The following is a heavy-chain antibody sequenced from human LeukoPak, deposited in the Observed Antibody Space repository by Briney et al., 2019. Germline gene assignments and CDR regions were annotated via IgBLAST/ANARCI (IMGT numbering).Heavy chain of an antibody. D-gene: IGHD3-3*01. Sequence: GGSLRLSCTASGFTFGDYAMSWFRQAPGKGLEWVGFIRSKAYGGTTEYAASVKGRFTISRDDSKSIAYLQMNSLKTEDTAVYYCTRGSYDFWSGYYDYYYYTDVWGKGTTVTVSS. CDR3: TRGSYDFWSGYYDYYYYTDV. J-gene: IGHJ6*03. CDR1: GFTFGDYA. V-gene: IGHV3-49*03. CDR2: IRSKAYGGTT.